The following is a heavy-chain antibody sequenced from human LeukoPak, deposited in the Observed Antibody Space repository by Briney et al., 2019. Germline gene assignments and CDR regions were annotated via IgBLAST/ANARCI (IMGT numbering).Heavy chain of an antibody. Sequence: GGSPRLSCVASGFTFSGYWMSWVRQAPGKGLEWVANINKDGSEKYYVDSVKGRFTISRDNANKLLYLQMNSLRDEDTAVYYCARDGSSFDYWGQGTLVTVSS. CDR2: INKDGSEK. D-gene: IGHD1-1*01. J-gene: IGHJ4*02. V-gene: IGHV3-7*01. CDR3: ARDGSSFDY. CDR1: GFTFSGYW.